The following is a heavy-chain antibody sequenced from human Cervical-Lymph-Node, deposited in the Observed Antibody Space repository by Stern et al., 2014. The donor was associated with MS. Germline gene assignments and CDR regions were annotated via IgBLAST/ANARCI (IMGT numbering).Heavy chain of an antibody. CDR2: INPSGGST. Sequence: QVQLVQSGAEGKKPGASVKVSCKASGYTFTSYYMHWARQAPGKGLEWMGIINPSGGSTSYAQKFQGRVTMTRDTSTSTVYMELSSLRSEDTAVYYCARDASGAGAPDYWGQGTLVTVSS. V-gene: IGHV1-46*01. CDR1: GYTFTSYY. J-gene: IGHJ4*02. D-gene: IGHD1-26*01. CDR3: ARDASGAGAPDY.